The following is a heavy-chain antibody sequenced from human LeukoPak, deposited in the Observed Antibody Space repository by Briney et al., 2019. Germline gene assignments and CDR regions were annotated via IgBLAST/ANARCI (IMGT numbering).Heavy chain of an antibody. J-gene: IGHJ4*02. CDR2: ISAYNGNT. D-gene: IGHD3-16*02. CDR1: GYTFTSYG. V-gene: IGHV1-18*04. CDR3: ARDNLRGVIGDPFDY. Sequence: GASVKVSCKASGYTFTSYGISWVRQAPGQGLEWMGWISAYNGNTNYAQKLQGRVTMTTDTPTSTAYMELRSLRSDDTAVYYCARDNLRGVIGDPFDYWGQGTLVTVSS.